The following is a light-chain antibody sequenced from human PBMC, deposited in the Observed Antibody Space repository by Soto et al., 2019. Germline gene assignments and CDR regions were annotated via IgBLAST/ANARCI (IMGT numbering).Light chain of an antibody. CDR2: EVN. CDR3: QSYDSSLSGHVV. V-gene: IGLV2-8*01. J-gene: IGLJ2*01. CDR1: SSDVGAYDY. Sequence: QSALTQPPSASGSPGQSVTISCTGTSSDVGAYDYVCWYQQHPGKAPKLMIYEVNKRPSGVPDRFSGSKSGTSAFLAITGLQADDEADYYCQSYDSSLSGHVVFGGGTKLTVL.